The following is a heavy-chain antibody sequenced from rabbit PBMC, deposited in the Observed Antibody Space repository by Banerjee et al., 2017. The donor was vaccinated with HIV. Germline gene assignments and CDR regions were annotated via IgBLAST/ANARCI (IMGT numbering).Heavy chain of an antibody. D-gene: IGHD4-1*01. CDR3: GRGVGSSVWGDL. CDR1: GFDFSNNA. J-gene: IGHJ4*01. Sequence: QEQLEESGGDLVKPEGSLTLTCTASGFDFSNNAILWVRQAPGKGLEWIACIGTSTGSTYYASWAKGRFTISKTSSTTVTLQMTSLTAADTATYFCGRGVGSSVWGDLWGPGTLVTVS. CDR2: IGTSTGST. V-gene: IGHV1S45*01.